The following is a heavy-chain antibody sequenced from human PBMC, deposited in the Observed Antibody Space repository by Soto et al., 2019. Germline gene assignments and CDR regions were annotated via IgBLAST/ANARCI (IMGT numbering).Heavy chain of an antibody. Sequence: QVQLVQSGAEVKKPGASVKVSCKASGYTFTSYGISWVRQAPGQGLEWMGWISAYHGNTNYAQKLQGRVTMTTDTSTSTAYMELRSLRSDDTAVYYCARDGDYDFWSGYYEYYYYYMDVWGKGTTVTVSS. CDR3: ARDGDYDFWSGYYEYYYYYMDV. CDR1: GYTFTSYG. D-gene: IGHD3-3*01. CDR2: ISAYHGNT. J-gene: IGHJ6*03. V-gene: IGHV1-18*01.